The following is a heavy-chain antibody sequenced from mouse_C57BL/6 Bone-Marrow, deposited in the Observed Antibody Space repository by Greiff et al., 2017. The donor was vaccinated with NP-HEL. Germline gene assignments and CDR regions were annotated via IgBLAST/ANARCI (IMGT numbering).Heavy chain of an antibody. Sequence: EVQRVESGGGLVQPTGSLKLSCAASGFTFNTYAMHWVRQAPGKGLAWVARIRSKSSNYATYYADSVKDSFTISRDDSQSMLYLQMNNLKTEDTAMYYCVRESYDGYPAWFAYWGQGTLVTVSA. CDR2: IRSKSSNYAT. V-gene: IGHV10-3*01. D-gene: IGHD2-3*01. CDR3: VRESYDGYPAWFAY. J-gene: IGHJ3*01. CDR1: GFTFNTYA.